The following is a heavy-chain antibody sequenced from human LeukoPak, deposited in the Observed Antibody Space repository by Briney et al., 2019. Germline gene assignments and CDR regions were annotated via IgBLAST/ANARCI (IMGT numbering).Heavy chain of an antibody. CDR3: ARGGVTTIAQYDY. Sequence: SETLSLTCAVYGGSFSGYYWSWIRQPPGKGLEWIGEINHSGSTNYNPSLKSRVTVSLDTSKNHFSLKLSSVTAADTAVYFCARGGVTTIAQYDYWGQGTLVTVSS. CDR1: GGSFSGYY. D-gene: IGHD5-12*01. V-gene: IGHV4-34*01. J-gene: IGHJ4*02. CDR2: INHSGST.